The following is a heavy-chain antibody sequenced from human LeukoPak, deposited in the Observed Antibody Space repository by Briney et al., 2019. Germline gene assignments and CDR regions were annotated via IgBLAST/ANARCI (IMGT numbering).Heavy chain of an antibody. CDR3: AREFSPNGWSPSF. V-gene: IGHV3-48*01. CDR1: GFTFSFYG. J-gene: IGHJ4*02. Sequence: GGSLRLSCAASGFTFSFYGMNWVRQAPGKGLEWVSYIDSSSSAIYYADSVKGRFTISRDNAKNSMYLQMNSLRAEDTAVYYCAREFSPNGWSPSFWGQGTLVTVSS. D-gene: IGHD2-8*01. CDR2: IDSSSSAI.